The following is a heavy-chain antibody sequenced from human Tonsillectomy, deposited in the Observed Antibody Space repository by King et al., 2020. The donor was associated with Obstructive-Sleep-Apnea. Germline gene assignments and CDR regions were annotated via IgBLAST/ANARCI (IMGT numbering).Heavy chain of an antibody. CDR1: EFSYTSYW. CDR3: VRDRSGRPYYGMDV. D-gene: IGHD3-10*01. Sequence: VQLVESGGGLVQPGGSLRLSCAASEFSYTSYWMSWVRQAPGKGLEWVANIKQDGSEKYYVDSVKGRFSISRDNVKRSLYLQMNSLRADDTAVYYCVRDRSGRPYYGMDVWGQGTTVTVSS. J-gene: IGHJ6*02. CDR2: IKQDGSEK. V-gene: IGHV3-7*03.